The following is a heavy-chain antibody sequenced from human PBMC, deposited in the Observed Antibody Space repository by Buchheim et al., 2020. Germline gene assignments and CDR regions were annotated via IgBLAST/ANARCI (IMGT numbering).Heavy chain of an antibody. CDR3: AKSRWLATVEDFYFDY. D-gene: IGHD5-12*01. CDR2: ISGDGDTT. V-gene: IGHV3-23*04. CDR1: GFTFSSYA. Sequence: EVQLVESGGGLVQPGGSLRLSCAASGFTFSSYAINWVRQAPGKGLEWVSAISGDGDTTYYADSVRGRFTISRDNSKNTLYLPMNSLRAEDTAVYFCAKSRWLATVEDFYFDYWGQGTL. J-gene: IGHJ4*02.